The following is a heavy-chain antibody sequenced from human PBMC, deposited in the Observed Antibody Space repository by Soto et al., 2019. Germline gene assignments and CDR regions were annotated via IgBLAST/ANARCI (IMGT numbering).Heavy chain of an antibody. J-gene: IGHJ4*02. CDR2: IYYSGST. V-gene: IGHV4-61*08. D-gene: IGHD1-26*01. CDR3: ARLRPSGTSDY. CDR1: GGSISSGGYY. Sequence: SETLSLTCTVSGGSISSGGYYWSWIRQHPGKGLEWIGYIYYSGSTNYNPSLKSRVTISVDTSKNQFSLNLSSVPAADTAIYYCARLRPSGTSDYWGQGTLVTVSS.